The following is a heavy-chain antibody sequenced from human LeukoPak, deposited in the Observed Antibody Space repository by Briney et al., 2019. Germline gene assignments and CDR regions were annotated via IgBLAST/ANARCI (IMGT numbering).Heavy chain of an antibody. Sequence: GGSLRLSCAASGFTFSSYEINWVRQAPGKGLEWVSAISGSGGSTYYADSVKGRFTISRDNSKNTLYLQMNSLRAEDTAVYYCAKNGGHYDILTGYYTAFDIWGQGTMVTVSS. CDR3: AKNGGHYDILTGYYTAFDI. D-gene: IGHD3-9*01. CDR2: ISGSGGST. CDR1: GFTFSSYE. V-gene: IGHV3-23*01. J-gene: IGHJ3*02.